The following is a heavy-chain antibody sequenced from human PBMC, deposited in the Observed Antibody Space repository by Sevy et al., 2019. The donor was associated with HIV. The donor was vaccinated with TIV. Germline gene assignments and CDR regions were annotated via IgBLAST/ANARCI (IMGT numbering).Heavy chain of an antibody. J-gene: IGHJ5*02. D-gene: IGHD4-17*01. CDR1: GFTFSDYY. CDR3: ARDQYLTMTTLGHWFDP. CDR2: ISGSDGTI. V-gene: IGHV3-11*01. Sequence: GESLKISCAASGFTFSDYYMSWIRQAPGKGLEWVSSISGSDGTIYYADSVKGRFTISRDNAKNSLYLHMSSLRAEDTAVYYCARDQYLTMTTLGHWFDPWGQGTLVTVSS.